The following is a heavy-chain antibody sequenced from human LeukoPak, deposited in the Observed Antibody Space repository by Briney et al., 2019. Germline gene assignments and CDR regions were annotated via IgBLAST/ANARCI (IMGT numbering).Heavy chain of an antibody. J-gene: IGHJ3*02. V-gene: IGHV1-69*06. CDR3: ASGSGSGYAFDI. CDR2: IIPIFGTA. CDR1: GGTFSSYA. D-gene: IGHD6-19*01. Sequence: EASVKVSCKASGGTFSSYAISWVRQAPGQGLEWMGGIIPIFGTANYAQKSQGRVTITADKSTSTAYMELSSLRSEDTAVYYCASGSGSGYAFDIWGQGTMVTVPS.